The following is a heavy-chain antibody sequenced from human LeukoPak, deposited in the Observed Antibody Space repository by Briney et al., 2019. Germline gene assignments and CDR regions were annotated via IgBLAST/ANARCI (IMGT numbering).Heavy chain of an antibody. V-gene: IGHV4-59*12. CDR3: ARDSGERGTSFDY. CDR2: IYYSGST. D-gene: IGHD3-10*01. CDR1: GGSISSYY. Sequence: SETLSLTCTVSGGSISSYYWSWIRQPPGKGLEWIGYIYYSGSTNYNPSLKSRVTISVDTSKNQFSLKLSSVTAADTAVYYCARDSGERGTSFDYWGQGTLVTVSS. J-gene: IGHJ4*02.